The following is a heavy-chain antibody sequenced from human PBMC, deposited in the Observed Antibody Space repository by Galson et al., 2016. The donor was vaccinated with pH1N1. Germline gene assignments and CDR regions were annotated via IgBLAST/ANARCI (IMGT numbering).Heavy chain of an antibody. Sequence: SLRLSCAGSGFSFNDYAMHWVRQPPGKGLEWITGTSWSTGTKGYADSVKGRFTISRDNARNSLYLEMNSLRPEDTAFYYCAKDLGPFGSGSLAHWGQGILVTVSS. CDR2: TSWSTGTK. J-gene: IGHJ5*02. D-gene: IGHD3-10*01. V-gene: IGHV3-9*01. CDR1: GFSFNDYA. CDR3: AKDLGPFGSGSLAH.